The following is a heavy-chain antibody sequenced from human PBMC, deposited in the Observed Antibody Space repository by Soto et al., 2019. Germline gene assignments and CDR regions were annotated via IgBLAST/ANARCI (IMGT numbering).Heavy chain of an antibody. J-gene: IGHJ4*02. V-gene: IGHV3-53*01. CDR1: RFTVSSTQ. CDR3: ARAGETYYCDY. CDR2: IYSNGNA. Sequence: GGSLRLSCAASRFTVSSTQMSWVRQAPRKGLEEIALIYSNGNAYYADSVKGRFAISRDNSKNTLYLKINSLSAVDTVVYFCARAGETYYCDYWGQGTQVTVSS. D-gene: IGHD3-16*01.